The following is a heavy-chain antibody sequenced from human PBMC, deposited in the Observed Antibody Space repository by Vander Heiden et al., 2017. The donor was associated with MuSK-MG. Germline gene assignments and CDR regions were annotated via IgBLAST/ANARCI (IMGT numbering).Heavy chain of an antibody. CDR2: INTNSGGT. J-gene: IGHJ4*02. D-gene: IGHD3-3*01. Sequence: QVQLVQSGAEVKKPGASVKVSCKASGYTFTGYYMHWVRQAPGQGLEGMGWINTNSGGTKYAQKGQGRVTMTRDTSISTADMERSRMGSEETAVYYCAILSPRGGVEWFSLNDGGQGTMVTVYS. CDR3: AILSPRGGVEWFSLND. V-gene: IGHV1-2*02. CDR1: GYTFTGYY.